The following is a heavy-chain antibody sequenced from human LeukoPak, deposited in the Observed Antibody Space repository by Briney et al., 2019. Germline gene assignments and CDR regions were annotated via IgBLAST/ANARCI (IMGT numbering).Heavy chain of an antibody. D-gene: IGHD2-15*01. J-gene: IGHJ6*03. Sequence: GGSLRLSCAASGFTFSSYGMSWVRQAPGKGLEWVSAISGSGGSTSYAQKFQGRVTMTRDTSTSTVYMELSSLRSEDTAVYYCAREGSVAATDYYYYYMDVWGKGTTVTISS. V-gene: IGHV3-23*01. CDR2: ISGSGGST. CDR1: GFTFSSYG. CDR3: AREGSVAATDYYYYYMDV.